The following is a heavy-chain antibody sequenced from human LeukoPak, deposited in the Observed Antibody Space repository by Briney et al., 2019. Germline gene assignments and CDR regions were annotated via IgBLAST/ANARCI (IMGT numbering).Heavy chain of an antibody. J-gene: IGHJ4*02. D-gene: IGHD3-9*01. CDR1: GFTFSSYW. V-gene: IGHV3-7*01. Sequence: PGGSLRLSCAASGFTFSSYWMNWVRQAPGKGLERVANINGDGRDKYYVGSVRGRFTISRDNADNALYLQMNSLRGDDTALYYCARGVDSAIDWWGQGTLVTVSS. CDR3: ARGVDSAIDW. CDR2: INGDGRDK.